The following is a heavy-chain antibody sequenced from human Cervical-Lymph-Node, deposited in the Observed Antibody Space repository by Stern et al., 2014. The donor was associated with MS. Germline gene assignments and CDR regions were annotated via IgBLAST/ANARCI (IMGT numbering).Heavy chain of an antibody. V-gene: IGHV1-3*01. D-gene: IGHD1/OR15-1a*01. Sequence: QVQLVQSGVEVKKPGASVKVSCKASGYTFISYAMVWVRQAPGQRLEWMGWINGGNGNTKYSQKFQGRGSLTIDTSASTAYMELSSLRSEDTAVYYCARESKLEKRFWLDPWGQGTLVTVSS. CDR2: INGGNGNT. J-gene: IGHJ5*02. CDR3: ARESKLEKRFWLDP. CDR1: GYTFISYA.